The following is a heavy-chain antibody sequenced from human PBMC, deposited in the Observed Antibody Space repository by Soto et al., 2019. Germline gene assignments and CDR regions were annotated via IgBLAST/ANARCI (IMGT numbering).Heavy chain of an antibody. Sequence: PGGSLRLPCAASGFTSSSYAMSWVRQAPGKGLEWVSAISGTGSNTYYADSVKGRFTISRDNSKNTLFLQMNSLRAEDTAVYYCAKALRYFDWLVRPWNAMDVWGQGTTVTVSS. J-gene: IGHJ6*02. D-gene: IGHD3-9*01. CDR3: AKALRYFDWLVRPWNAMDV. CDR1: GFTSSSYA. CDR2: ISGTGSNT. V-gene: IGHV3-23*01.